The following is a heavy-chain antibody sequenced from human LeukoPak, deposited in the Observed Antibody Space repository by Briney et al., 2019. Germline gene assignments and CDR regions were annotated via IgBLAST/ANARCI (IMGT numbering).Heavy chain of an antibody. CDR2: IYYSGST. CDR1: GGSISSSSYY. V-gene: IGHV4-39*01. D-gene: IGHD6-6*01. CDR3: ARHDRSIAARPLDY. J-gene: IGHJ4*02. Sequence: SETLSLTCTVSGGSISSSSYYWGWIRQPPGKGLEWIGSIYYSGSTYYNPSLKSRVTISVDTSKNQFSLKLSSVTAADTAVYYCARHDRSIAARPLDYWGQGTLVTVSS.